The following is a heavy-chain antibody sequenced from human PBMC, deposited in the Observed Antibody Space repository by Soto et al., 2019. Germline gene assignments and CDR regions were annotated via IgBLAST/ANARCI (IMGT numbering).Heavy chain of an antibody. CDR3: AKDLGCSGGSCYLSAFDI. CDR2: ISYDGSNK. J-gene: IGHJ3*02. D-gene: IGHD2-15*01. CDR1: GFTFSIYG. Sequence: QVQLVESGGGVVQPGRSLRLSCAASGFTFSIYGMHWVRQAPGKGLERVAVISYDGSNKYYADSVKGRFTISRDNAKNTLYLQMNSLRAEDTAVYYCAKDLGCSGGSCYLSAFDIWGQGTMVTVSS. V-gene: IGHV3-30*18.